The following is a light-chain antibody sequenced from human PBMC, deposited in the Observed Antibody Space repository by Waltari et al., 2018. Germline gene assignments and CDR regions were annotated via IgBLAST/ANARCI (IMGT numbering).Light chain of an antibody. V-gene: IGKV3-11*01. CDR1: QSVNKY. Sequence: EIVLTQSPATLSLSPGESATLSCRASQSVNKYLDCFQQKPGKAPMLLIYGASNRAAGIPARFSGSGSGTDFTLTISSLEPEDFAVYYCLKRAGGPLFGGGTKV. J-gene: IGKJ4*01. CDR3: LKRAGGPL. CDR2: GAS.